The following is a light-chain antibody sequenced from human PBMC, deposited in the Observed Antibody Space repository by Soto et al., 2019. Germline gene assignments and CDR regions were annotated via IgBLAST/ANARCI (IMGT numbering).Light chain of an antibody. V-gene: IGLV1-47*01. J-gene: IGLJ1*01. CDR3: AAGDDSLSGYV. Sequence: QPVLTQPPSASGTPRQRGTISYSGSSSNIGSNYVYWYQQLPGTAPKLLIYRNNQRPSGVPDRFPGSKSGTSASLAISGFRSEEEADYYCAAGDDSLSGYVFGTGTKFTV. CDR1: SSNIGSNY. CDR2: RNN.